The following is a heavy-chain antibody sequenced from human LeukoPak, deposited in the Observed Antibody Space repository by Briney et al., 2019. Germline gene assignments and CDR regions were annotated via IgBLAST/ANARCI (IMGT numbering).Heavy chain of an antibody. CDR2: INTNTGNP. J-gene: IGHJ4*02. D-gene: IGHD3-16*02. CDR1: GYTFTSYA. V-gene: IGHV7-4-1*02. Sequence: ASVKVSCKASGYTFTSYAMNWVRQAPGQGLEWMGWINTNTGNPTYAQGFTRRFVFSLDTSVSTTYLQISSLKAEDTAVYYCARAFQSLGGLSLPDYWGQGTLVTVSS. CDR3: ARAFQSLGGLSLPDY.